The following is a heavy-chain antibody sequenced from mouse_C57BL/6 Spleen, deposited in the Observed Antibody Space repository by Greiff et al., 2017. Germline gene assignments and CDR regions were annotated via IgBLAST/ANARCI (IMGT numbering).Heavy chain of an antibody. V-gene: IGHV1-64*01. D-gene: IGHD1-1*01. CDR3: ARAQYRYCGSSHWYFDV. Sequence: QVQLQQPGAELVKPGASVKLSCKASGYTFTSYWMHWVKQRPGQGLEWIGMIHPNSGSTNYNEKFKSKATLTVDKSSSTAYVQLSSLTSEDSAVYYCARAQYRYCGSSHWYFDVWGTGTTVTVSS. CDR2: IHPNSGST. CDR1: GYTFTSYW. J-gene: IGHJ1*03.